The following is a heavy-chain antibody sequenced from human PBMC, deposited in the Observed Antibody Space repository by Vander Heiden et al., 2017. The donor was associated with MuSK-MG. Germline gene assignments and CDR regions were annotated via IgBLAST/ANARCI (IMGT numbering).Heavy chain of an antibody. V-gene: IGHV4-30-4*08. Sequence: QLQLQESGPGLVKPSQTLSRTSTVSGGTISSGDYYLSWSRQPPGKCLELIGYIYYSGSTYYNPSLKSRVTISVDTSKNQFSLKLSSVTAADTAVYYCAREGDWNYVDYWGQGTLFTVSS. D-gene: IGHD1-1*01. CDR2: IYYSGST. CDR3: AREGDWNYVDY. CDR1: GGTISSGDYY. J-gene: IGHJ4*02.